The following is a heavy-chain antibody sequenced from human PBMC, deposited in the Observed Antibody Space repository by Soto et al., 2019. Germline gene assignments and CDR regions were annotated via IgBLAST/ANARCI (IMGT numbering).Heavy chain of an antibody. V-gene: IGHV4-34*01. CDR2: INHSGST. J-gene: IGHJ6*02. D-gene: IGHD6-19*01. CDR1: GGSFSGYY. CDR3: ARGQQWLGWSNYYGMDV. Sequence: SETLSLTCAVYGGSFSGYYWSWIRQPPGKVLEWIGEINHSGSTNYNPSLKSRVTISVDTSKNQFSLKLSSVTAADTAVYYCARGQQWLGWSNYYGMDVWGQGTTVTVSS.